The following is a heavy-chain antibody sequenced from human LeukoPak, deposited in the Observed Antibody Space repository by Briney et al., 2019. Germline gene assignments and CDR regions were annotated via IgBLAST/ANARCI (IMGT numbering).Heavy chain of an antibody. CDR1: GYSISSGYY. V-gene: IGHV4-38-2*01. Sequence: SDTLSLTCAVSGYSISSGYYWGGIRQPPGKGLEWIGSIYHSGSTYYNPSLKSRVTISVDTSKNQFSLKLRSVPPADTAVYYCARLLGYCSSTSCYKRGDYWGQGTLVTVSS. J-gene: IGHJ4*02. D-gene: IGHD2-2*02. CDR3: ARLLGYCSSTSCYKRGDY. CDR2: IYHSGST.